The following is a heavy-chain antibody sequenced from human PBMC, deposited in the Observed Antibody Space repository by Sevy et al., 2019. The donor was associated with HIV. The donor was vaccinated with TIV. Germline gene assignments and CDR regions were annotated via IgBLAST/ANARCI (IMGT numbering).Heavy chain of an antibody. CDR1: GTNFGAFA. Sequence: GGSLRLSCAVSGTNFGAFAMHWVRQAPGKGLEWVAGLSLQGTNKYYADSLKGRFNISRDNSKDNLYLSMKSLRPEDTAIYYCAKDVVGGTYYIENYYYGMDVWGLGTTVTVSS. J-gene: IGHJ6*02. CDR3: AKDVVGGTYYIENYYYGMDV. V-gene: IGHV3-30*18. CDR2: LSLQGTNK. D-gene: IGHD3-10*01.